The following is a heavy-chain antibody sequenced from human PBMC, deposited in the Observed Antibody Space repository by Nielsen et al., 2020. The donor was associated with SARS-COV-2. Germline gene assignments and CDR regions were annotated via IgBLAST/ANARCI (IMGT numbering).Heavy chain of an antibody. CDR1: GFTFSSYA. CDR3: AKELFIAVAGPPDY. J-gene: IGHJ4*02. CDR2: ISGSGGDT. D-gene: IGHD6-19*01. V-gene: IGHV3-23*01. Sequence: GESLKISCTASGFTFSSYAMSWVRQAPGKGLEWVSSISGSGGDTYYADSVKGRFTISRDNSKNTLYLQMNNLRAEDTAVYYCAKELFIAVAGPPDYWGQGTLVTVSS.